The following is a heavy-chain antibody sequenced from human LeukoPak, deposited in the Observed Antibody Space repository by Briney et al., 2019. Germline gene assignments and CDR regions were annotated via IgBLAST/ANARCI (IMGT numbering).Heavy chain of an antibody. CDR2: IHDSGST. J-gene: IGHJ6*03. CDR1: GGSSSSSSYY. V-gene: IGHV4-39*07. Sequence: PSETLSLTCSVSGGSSSSSSYYWGWIRQPPGKGLEWIGSIHDSGSTDYNPSLKSRVTISVDTSKNQFSLKLSSVTAADTAVYYCARVVPVVRYYYYYYMDVWGKGTTVTVSS. D-gene: IGHD2-2*01. CDR3: ARVVPVVRYYYYYYMDV.